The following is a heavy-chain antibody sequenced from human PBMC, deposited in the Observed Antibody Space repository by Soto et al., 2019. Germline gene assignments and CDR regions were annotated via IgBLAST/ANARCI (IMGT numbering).Heavy chain of an antibody. J-gene: IGHJ4*02. CDR2: INPDGTNA. Sequence: PGGSLRLSCAASGFTFSSYSMNWVRQAPGKGLEWVSRINPDGTNADYADSVRGRFIISRDNAKNTLFLQMNSLRAEDTAVYYCASETGRGSGSYYFDYWGQGSRVTVSS. V-gene: IGHV3-74*01. CDR1: GFTFSSYS. D-gene: IGHD3-16*01. CDR3: ASETGRGSGSYYFDY.